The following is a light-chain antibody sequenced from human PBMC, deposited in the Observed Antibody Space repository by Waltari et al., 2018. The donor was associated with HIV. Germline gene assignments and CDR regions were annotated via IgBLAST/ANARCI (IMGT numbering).Light chain of an antibody. CDR1: QSLLHSNGYNY. CDR3: MQALQTLWT. CDR2: LGS. Sequence: DIVMTQSPLSLPVTPGEPASIYCRSSQSLLHSNGYNYLDWYLQKPGHSPQLLIYLGSNRASGVPDRFSGSGSGTDVTLKISRVEAEDVGVYYCMQALQTLWTFGQGTKVEIK. J-gene: IGKJ1*01. V-gene: IGKV2-28*01.